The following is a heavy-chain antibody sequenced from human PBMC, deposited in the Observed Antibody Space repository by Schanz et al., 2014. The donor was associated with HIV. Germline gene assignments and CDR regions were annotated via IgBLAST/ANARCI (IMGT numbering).Heavy chain of an antibody. Sequence: VQLVESGGGLLQPGRSLRLSCAASGFTFSSYGMYWVRQAPGKGLEWVAVISHDGSKKYYADSVRGRITISRDNSKNTLYLQMNSLRAEDTAVYGCARQGLRFSFWLDYWGQGTPVTVS. CDR3: ARQGLRFSFWLDY. J-gene: IGHJ4*02. V-gene: IGHV3-30*03. CDR1: GFTFSSYG. CDR2: ISHDGSKK. D-gene: IGHD4-17*01.